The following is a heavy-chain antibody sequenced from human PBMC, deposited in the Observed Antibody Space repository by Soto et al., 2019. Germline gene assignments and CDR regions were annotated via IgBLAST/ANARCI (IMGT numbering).Heavy chain of an antibody. V-gene: IGHV3-48*01. D-gene: IGHD3-10*01. CDR2: ISSSSSTI. CDR1: GFTFSSYS. CDR3: ARMVRGVINYYYMDV. Sequence: PGGSLRLSCAASGFTFSSYSMNWVRQAPGQGLEGVSYISSSSSTIYYADSVKGRFTISRDNAKNSLYLQMNSLRAEDTAVYYCARMVRGVINYYYMDVWGKGTTVTVSS. J-gene: IGHJ6*03.